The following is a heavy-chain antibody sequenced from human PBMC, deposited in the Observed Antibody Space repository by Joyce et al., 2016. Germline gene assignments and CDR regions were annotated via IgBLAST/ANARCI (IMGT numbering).Heavy chain of an antibody. Sequence: EVQLVESGVGLVKPGGSLRLSCAASGFPLTTYSLTWVRQAPGKGLEWVAFISSSSRYIYYSDSVKGRFAISRDNAKNSLLLQMDSLRAEDSAVYFCARVPITEDYYFDSWGQGTLVTVSS. CDR3: ARVPITEDYYFDS. CDR1: GFPLTTYS. J-gene: IGHJ4*02. CDR2: ISSSSRYI. D-gene: IGHD5-24*01. V-gene: IGHV3-21*01.